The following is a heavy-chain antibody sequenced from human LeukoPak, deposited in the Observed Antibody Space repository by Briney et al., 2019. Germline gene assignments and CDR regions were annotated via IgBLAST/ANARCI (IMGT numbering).Heavy chain of an antibody. Sequence: GGSLRLSCAASGFTFSSYGMHWVRQAPGKGLEWVAFLRYDGRNRNHADSVKGRFTISRDNSKNTLYLQMNSLRADDTAVYYCARVEGKVDYWGQGTLVTVSS. CDR3: ARVEGKVDY. CDR2: LRYDGRNR. J-gene: IGHJ4*02. V-gene: IGHV3-30*02. CDR1: GFTFSSYG.